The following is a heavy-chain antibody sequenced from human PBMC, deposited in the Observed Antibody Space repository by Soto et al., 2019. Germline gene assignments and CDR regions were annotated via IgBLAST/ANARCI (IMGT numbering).Heavy chain of an antibody. CDR3: AGDYGYCERYYGMEV. Sequence: SAKVSCKASGYTFTSYAMHWVRQAPGQRLEWMGWINAGNGNTKYSQKFQGRVTITRDTSASTAYMELSSLRSEDTAVYYCAGDYGYCERYYGMEVWGKGTTVTVSS. CDR2: INAGNGNT. J-gene: IGHJ6*04. V-gene: IGHV1-3*01. D-gene: IGHD5-18*01. CDR1: GYTFTSYA.